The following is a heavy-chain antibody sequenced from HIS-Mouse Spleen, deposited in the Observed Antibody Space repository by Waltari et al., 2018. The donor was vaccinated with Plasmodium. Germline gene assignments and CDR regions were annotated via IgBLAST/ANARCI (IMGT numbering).Heavy chain of an antibody. CDR2: IKPYRGGT. D-gene: IGHD7-27*01. CDR1: GYTFTGYY. J-gene: IGHJ4*02. CDR3: ARKGTGAFDY. Sequence: QVQLVQSGAEVKKPGASVKVSCKASGYTFTGYYMHGVRQAPGQGLEGMGWIKPYRGGTNYAQKFQGRVTMTRDTSISTAYMELSRLRSDDTAVYYCARKGTGAFDYWGQGTLVTVSS. V-gene: IGHV1-2*02.